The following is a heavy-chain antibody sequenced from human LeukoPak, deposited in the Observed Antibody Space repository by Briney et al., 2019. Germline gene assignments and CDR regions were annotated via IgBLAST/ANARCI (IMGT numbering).Heavy chain of an antibody. V-gene: IGHV4-34*01. J-gene: IGHJ4*01. Sequence: PSETLSLTCAVYGGSFSGYYWSWIRQPPGKGLEWIGEINHSGSTNYNPSLKSRVTISVDTSKNQFSLKLSSVTAADTAVYYCARADIVAAIGDYWGQEPWSPSPQ. CDR3: ARADIVAAIGDY. CDR2: INHSGST. CDR1: GGSFSGYY. D-gene: IGHD5-12*01.